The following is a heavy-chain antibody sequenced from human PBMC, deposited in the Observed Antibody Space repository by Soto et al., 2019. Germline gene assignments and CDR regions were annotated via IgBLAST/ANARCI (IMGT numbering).Heavy chain of an antibody. CDR1: GFTVSRYA. CDR3: ARSRNGAVPDSINF. CDR2: ISRDGSNK. D-gene: IGHD2-8*01. J-gene: IGHJ4*02. Sequence: GGSLRLSCAASGFTVSRYAMHWVRQAPGEGLEWVAVISRDGSNKYYGDSVKGRFTVSRDNSNNTLYLSMTSLRPDDTAVFYCARSRNGAVPDSINFWGQGTLVTVSS. V-gene: IGHV3-30-3*01.